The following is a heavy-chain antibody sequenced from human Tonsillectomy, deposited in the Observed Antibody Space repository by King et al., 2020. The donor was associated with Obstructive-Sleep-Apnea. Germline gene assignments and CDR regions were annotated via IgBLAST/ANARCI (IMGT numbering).Heavy chain of an antibody. Sequence: VQLVESGGGLVQPGRSLRLSCAASGFTFDDYAMHWVRQAPGKGLEWGSGIRWDSGSIGYADSLKGRFTISRDNAKNSLYLQMNSLRAEDTALYYCAKDKAITSIWFGEYVPHFDYWGQGTLVTVSS. CDR2: IRWDSGSI. J-gene: IGHJ4*02. CDR1: GFTFDDYA. D-gene: IGHD3-10*01. V-gene: IGHV3-9*01. CDR3: AKDKAITSIWFGEYVPHFDY.